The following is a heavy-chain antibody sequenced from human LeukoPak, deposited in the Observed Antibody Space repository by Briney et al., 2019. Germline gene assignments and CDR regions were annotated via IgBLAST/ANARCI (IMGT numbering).Heavy chain of an antibody. CDR3: ARWGVHGTTTYCFDY. V-gene: IGHV1-18*04. D-gene: IGHD2/OR15-2a*01. Sequence: ASVKVSCKTSGYSFTNYGVSWVRQAPGQGPEWMGWISGENGNTNYAQKFQARFTMTTDTSTGTAYIELRSLRSDDTAVYYCARWGVHGTTTYCFDYWGQGSQVTVSS. J-gene: IGHJ4*02. CDR1: GYSFTNYG. CDR2: ISGENGNT.